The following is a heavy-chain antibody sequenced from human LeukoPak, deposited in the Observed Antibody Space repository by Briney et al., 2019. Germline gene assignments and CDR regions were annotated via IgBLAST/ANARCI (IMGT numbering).Heavy chain of an antibody. CDR2: IIPIFGTA. CDR1: GGTFSSYA. D-gene: IGHD1-26*01. J-gene: IGHJ3*02. V-gene: IGHV1-69*13. Sequence: ASVKVSCKASGGTFSSYAISWVRQAPGQGLEWMGGIIPIFGTANYAQRFQGRVTITADESTSTAYMELSSLRSEDTAVYYCARDLSGSYAAFDIWGQGTMVTVSS. CDR3: ARDLSGSYAAFDI.